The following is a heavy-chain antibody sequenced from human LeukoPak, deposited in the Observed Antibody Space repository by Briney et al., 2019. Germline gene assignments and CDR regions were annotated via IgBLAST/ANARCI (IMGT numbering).Heavy chain of an antibody. CDR3: ARNFGNVDN. J-gene: IGHJ4*02. CDR2: ISGSGGST. D-gene: IGHD1-7*01. CDR1: GFTFSSYA. V-gene: IGHV3-23*01. Sequence: PGGSLTLFCAASGFTFSSYAMSWVRQAPGKGLEWVSGISGSGGSTYYADSVKGRLTISRDNSKNTLYLQMNSLRAEDTAVYYCARNFGNVDNCGQGTLVTVSS.